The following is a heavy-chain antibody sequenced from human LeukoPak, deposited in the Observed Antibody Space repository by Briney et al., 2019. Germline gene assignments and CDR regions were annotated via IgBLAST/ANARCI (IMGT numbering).Heavy chain of an antibody. J-gene: IGHJ5*02. Sequence: GSLRLSCAASGFTVSSNYMNWVRQAPGKGLEWIGYIYHSGSTYYNPSLKSRVTISVDRSKNQFSLKLSSVTAADTAVYYCARVRKPITIFGVAQRSVNWFDPWGQGTLVTVSS. CDR2: IYHSGST. CDR3: ARVRKPITIFGVAQRSVNWFDP. CDR1: GFTVSSNY. D-gene: IGHD3-3*01. V-gene: IGHV4-4*02.